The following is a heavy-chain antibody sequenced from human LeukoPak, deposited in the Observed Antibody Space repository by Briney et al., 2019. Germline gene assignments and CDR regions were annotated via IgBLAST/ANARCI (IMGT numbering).Heavy chain of an antibody. J-gene: IGHJ3*02. CDR3: ARDRFRRDGYNYGRDGAFDI. CDR1: GFTVSSNY. V-gene: IGHV3-66*01. Sequence: GRSLRLSCAASGFTVSSNYMSWVRQAPGKRLEWVSVIYSVGSTYYADSVKGRFTISRDNSKNTLYLQMNSLRGEDTAGYCCARDRFRRDGYNYGRDGAFDIWGQGTMVTVSS. D-gene: IGHD5-24*01. CDR2: IYSVGST.